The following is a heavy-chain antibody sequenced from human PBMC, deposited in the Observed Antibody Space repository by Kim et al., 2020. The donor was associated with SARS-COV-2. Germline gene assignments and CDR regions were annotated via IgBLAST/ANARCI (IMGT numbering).Heavy chain of an antibody. CDR1: GFTFSDYY. J-gene: IGHJ6*02. Sequence: GGSLRLSCAASGFTFSDYYMNWIRQAPGKGLEWVSYISSSGSTIYYADSVKGRFTISRDTAKNSLYLQMNSLRAEDTAVYYCARDPAPLIMIFGVVGEYGMDVWGQGTTVTVSS. CDR3: ARDPAPLIMIFGVVGEYGMDV. V-gene: IGHV3-11*01. CDR2: ISSSGSTI. D-gene: IGHD3-3*01.